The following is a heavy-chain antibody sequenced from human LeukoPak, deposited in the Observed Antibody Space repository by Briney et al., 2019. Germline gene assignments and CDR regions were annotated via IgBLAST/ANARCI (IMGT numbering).Heavy chain of an antibody. CDR1: GGSISSYY. CDR3: ARWACVSTSCYEDHAFDI. CDR2: IYTSGST. V-gene: IGHV4-4*07. Sequence: SETLSLTCTVSGGSISSYYWSWIRQPAGKGLEWIGRIYTSGSTNYNPSLKSRVTMSVDTSKNQFSLKLSSVTAADTAVYHCARWACVSTSCYEDHAFDIWGQGTMVTVSS. D-gene: IGHD2-2*01. J-gene: IGHJ3*02.